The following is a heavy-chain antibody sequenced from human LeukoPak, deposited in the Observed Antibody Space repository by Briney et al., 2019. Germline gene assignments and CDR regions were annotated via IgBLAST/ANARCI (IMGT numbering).Heavy chain of an antibody. CDR2: INHSGST. J-gene: IGHJ4*02. CDR3: ASGGGDLIDY. Sequence: PSETLSLTCAVYGGSFSGYYWSWIRQPPGKGLEWIGEINHSGSTNYNPSLKSRVTISVDTSKNQFSLKLSSVTAADTAVYYCASGGGDLIDYWGQGTQVTVSS. V-gene: IGHV4-34*01. CDR1: GGSFSGYY. D-gene: IGHD4-17*01.